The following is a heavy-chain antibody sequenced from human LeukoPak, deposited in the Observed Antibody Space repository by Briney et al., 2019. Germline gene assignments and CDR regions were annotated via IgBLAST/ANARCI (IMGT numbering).Heavy chain of an antibody. J-gene: IGHJ4*02. V-gene: IGHV3-30*18. Sequence: PGRSLRLSCAASGFTFSSYGMHWVRQAPGKGLEWVAVISYDGSNKFYADSVKGRFTISRGNSKNTLYLQMNSLRAEDTAVYYCAKDQFSHWGRGTLVTVSS. CDR1: GFTFSSYG. CDR2: ISYDGSNK. CDR3: AKDQFSH.